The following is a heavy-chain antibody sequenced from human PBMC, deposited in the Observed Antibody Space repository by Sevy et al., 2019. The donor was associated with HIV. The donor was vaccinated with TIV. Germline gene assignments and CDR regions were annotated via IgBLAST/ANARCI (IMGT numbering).Heavy chain of an antibody. CDR2: TRNKANSYTT. Sequence: GGSLRLSCAASGFSFGTYAMDWVRQAPGKGLEWVGRTRNKANSYTTEYAASVKGRFTISRDDSKNSLYLQMNSLKTEDTAVYYCARDTYSGGMDVWGQGTTVTVS. V-gene: IGHV3-72*01. J-gene: IGHJ6*02. D-gene: IGHD2-15*01. CDR3: ARDTYSGGMDV. CDR1: GFSFGTYA.